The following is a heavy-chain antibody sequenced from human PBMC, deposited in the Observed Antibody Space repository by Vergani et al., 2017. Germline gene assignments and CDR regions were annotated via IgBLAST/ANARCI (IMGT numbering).Heavy chain of an antibody. V-gene: IGHV1-8*01. D-gene: IGHD2-21*01. Sequence: QVQLVQSGAEVKKPGASVKVSCKASGYTFTSYDINWVRQATGQGLEWMGWMNPNSGNTGYAQKFQGRVTMTRNTSISTAYMELSSLRSEDTAVYYCARHGLRRPANPNWFDPWGQGTLVTVSS. J-gene: IGHJ5*02. CDR3: ARHGLRRPANPNWFDP. CDR1: GYTFTSYD. CDR2: MNPNSGNT.